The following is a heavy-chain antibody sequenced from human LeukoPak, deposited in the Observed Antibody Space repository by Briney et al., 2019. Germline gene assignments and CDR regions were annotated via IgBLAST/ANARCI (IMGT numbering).Heavy chain of an antibody. Sequence: PSETLSLTCTVSGGSISSYYWSWIRQPPEKGLEWIGYIYYSGSTNYNPSLKSRVTISVDTSKNQFSLKLSSVTAADTAVYYCARPIMYNWNVDAFDIWGQGTMVTVSS. CDR2: IYYSGST. V-gene: IGHV4-59*08. J-gene: IGHJ3*02. CDR1: GGSISSYY. D-gene: IGHD1-1*01. CDR3: ARPIMYNWNVDAFDI.